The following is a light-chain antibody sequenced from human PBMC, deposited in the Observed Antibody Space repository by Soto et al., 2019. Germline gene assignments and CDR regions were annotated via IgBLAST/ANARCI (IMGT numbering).Light chain of an antibody. CDR3: MQALQTRNT. CDR2: LGS. V-gene: IGKV2-28*01. J-gene: IGKJ2*01. CDR1: QSLLHSNGYNY. Sequence: DIVMTQSPLSLPVTPGEPASISCRSSQSLLHSNGYNYLDWYLQKPGQSPQLLIYLGSNRASGVPERVSGSGSGTDFTLKIRRVEAEDVGVYYCMQALQTRNTFGQGTKLEIK.